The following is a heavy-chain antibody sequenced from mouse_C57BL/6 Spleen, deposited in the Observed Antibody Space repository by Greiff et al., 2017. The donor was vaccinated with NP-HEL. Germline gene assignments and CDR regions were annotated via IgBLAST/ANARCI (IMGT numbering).Heavy chain of an antibody. J-gene: IGHJ3*01. V-gene: IGHV1-69*01. CDR2: IDPSDSYT. CDR3: AVILDWFAY. Sequence: QVQLQQPGAELVMPGASVKLSCKASGYTFTSYWMHWVKQRPGQGLEWIGEIDPSDSYTNYNQKFKGKSTLTVDKSSSTAYMQLSSLTSEDSAVYYCAVILDWFAYWGQGTLVTVSA. CDR1: GYTFTSYW.